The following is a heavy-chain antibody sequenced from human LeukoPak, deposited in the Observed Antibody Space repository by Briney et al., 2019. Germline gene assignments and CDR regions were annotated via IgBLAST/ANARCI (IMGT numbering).Heavy chain of an antibody. D-gene: IGHD1-26*01. CDR2: INPNSGGT. Sequence: ASVKVSCKASGYTFTGYYMHWVRQAPGQGLEWMGWINPNSGGTNYAQKFQGRVTMTRDTSISTAYMELSRLRSDDTAVYYCARSRGSYSTYYFDYWGQGTLVTVSS. V-gene: IGHV1-2*02. CDR3: ARSRGSYSTYYFDY. J-gene: IGHJ4*02. CDR1: GYTFTGYY.